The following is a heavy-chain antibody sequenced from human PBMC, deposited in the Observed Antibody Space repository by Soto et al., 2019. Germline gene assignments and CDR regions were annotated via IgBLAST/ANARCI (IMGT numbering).Heavy chain of an antibody. J-gene: IGHJ5*02. CDR3: ARGHPGELIFGVVIGGWFDP. D-gene: IGHD3-3*01. CDR1: GGSFSGYY. V-gene: IGHV4-34*01. Sequence: SETLSLTCAVYGGSFSGYYWSWIRQPPGKGLEWIGEINHSGSTNYNPSLKSRVTISVDTSKNQFSLKLSSVTAADTAVYYCARGHPGELIFGVVIGGWFDPWGQGTLVTVLL. CDR2: INHSGST.